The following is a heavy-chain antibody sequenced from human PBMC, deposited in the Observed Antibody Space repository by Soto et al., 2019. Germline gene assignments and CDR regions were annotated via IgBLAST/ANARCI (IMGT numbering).Heavy chain of an antibody. J-gene: IGHJ6*03. CDR3: ARASGRRYYYYMDV. D-gene: IGHD6-6*01. CDR2: IYSGGST. Sequence: PGGSLRLSCAAFGFTVSSNYMSWVLQTPGKGLEWVSVIYSGGSTYYADSVKGRFTISRHNSKNTLYLQMNSLRAEDTAVYYCARASGRRYYYYMDVWGKGTTVTVSS. CDR1: GFTVSSNY. V-gene: IGHV3-53*04.